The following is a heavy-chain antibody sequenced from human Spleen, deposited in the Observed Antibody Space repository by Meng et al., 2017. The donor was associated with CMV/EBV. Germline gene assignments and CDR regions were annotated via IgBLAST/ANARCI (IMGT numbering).Heavy chain of an antibody. Sequence: GGSLRLSCAASGFTFSSYGMNWVRQAPGKGPEWVSYIGGSGGSIYYADSVRGRFTISRDSAKNSLYLQMHSLRAEDTAVYYCARDHRWLQFAGFDYWGQGTLVTVSS. CDR3: ARDHRWLQFAGFDY. CDR1: GFTFSSYG. J-gene: IGHJ4*02. CDR2: IGGSGGSI. V-gene: IGHV3-48*03. D-gene: IGHD5-24*01.